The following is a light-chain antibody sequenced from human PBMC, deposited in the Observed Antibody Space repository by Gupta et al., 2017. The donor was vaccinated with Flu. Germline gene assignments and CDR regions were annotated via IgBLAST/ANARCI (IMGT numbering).Light chain of an antibody. CDR2: AAS. Sequence: PSSLSASIGGRVTITCRASQSIDRYLHWYQWKPLKAPKLLIHAASRRESGVPLRFIGSGSGTDFTLTISRLQPEDFANYYCQHRDSSPYTFGQGTKMEI. J-gene: IGKJ2*01. V-gene: IGKV1-39*01. CDR1: QSIDRY. CDR3: QHRDSSPYT.